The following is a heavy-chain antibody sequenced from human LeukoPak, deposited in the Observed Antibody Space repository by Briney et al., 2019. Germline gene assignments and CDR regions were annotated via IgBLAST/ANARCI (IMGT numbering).Heavy chain of an antibody. J-gene: IGHJ5*02. CDR3: ARETDSRFDP. Sequence: SETLSLTCTVSGGSIINFYWTWIRQSPGKGLEWIGYIYYSGTTKYSPSLKSRVTISVDTSKNQFSLKLNSVTAADTAIYYCARETDSRFDPWGQGTLVTVSS. CDR2: IYYSGTT. CDR1: GGSIINFY. D-gene: IGHD3-22*01. V-gene: IGHV4-59*01.